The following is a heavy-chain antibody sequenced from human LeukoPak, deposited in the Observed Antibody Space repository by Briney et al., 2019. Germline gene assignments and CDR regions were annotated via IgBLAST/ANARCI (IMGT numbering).Heavy chain of an antibody. Sequence: ASVKVSCKASGYTFTSYDINWVRQATGQGLEWMGWMNPNSGNTGYAQKFQGRVTMTRYTSISTAYMELSSLRSEDTAVYYCARIHWVDCSSTSCYRDAAFDIWGQGTMVTVSS. D-gene: IGHD2-2*01. J-gene: IGHJ3*02. CDR2: MNPNSGNT. CDR1: GYTFTSYD. CDR3: ARIHWVDCSSTSCYRDAAFDI. V-gene: IGHV1-8*01.